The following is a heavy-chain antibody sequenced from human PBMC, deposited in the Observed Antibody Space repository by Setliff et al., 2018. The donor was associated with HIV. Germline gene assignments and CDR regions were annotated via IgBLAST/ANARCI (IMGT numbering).Heavy chain of an antibody. CDR3: ARHRIAARRPPYYYMDV. CDR2: IYYSGST. CDR1: GGSFSSSSYY. V-gene: IGHV4-39*01. Sequence: SETLSLTCAVYGGSFSSSSYYWGWIRQPPGKGLEWIGNIYYSGSTYYNPSLKSRVTISVDTSKSHFSLKVSSVTAADTAVYYCARHRIAARRPPYYYMDVWGKGTTVTVSS. J-gene: IGHJ6*03. D-gene: IGHD6-6*01.